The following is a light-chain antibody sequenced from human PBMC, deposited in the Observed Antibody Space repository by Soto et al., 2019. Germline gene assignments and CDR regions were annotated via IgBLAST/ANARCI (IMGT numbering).Light chain of an antibody. CDR1: SSDIGGYNY. Sequence: QSALTQPPSASGSPGQSVTISCTGTSSDIGGYNYVSWYQHHPGKAPKVMIYEVSKRPSGVPDRFPGSKSGNTASLTVSGLQPEDEADYYCSSYAGSNNLGVFGGGTKVTVL. J-gene: IGLJ3*02. CDR3: SSYAGSNNLGV. CDR2: EVS. V-gene: IGLV2-8*01.